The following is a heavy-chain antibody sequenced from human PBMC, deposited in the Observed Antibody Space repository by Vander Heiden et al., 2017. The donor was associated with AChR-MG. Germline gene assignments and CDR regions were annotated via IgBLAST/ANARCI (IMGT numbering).Heavy chain of an antibody. D-gene: IGHD2-21*02. J-gene: IGHJ4*02. CDR2: MNPNSGNT. CDR1: GYTFTSYD. V-gene: IGHV1-8*01. CDR3: ASKTYGGNSGSSYFDY. Sequence: QVQLVQSGAEVKKPGASVKVSCKASGYTFTSYDINWVRQATGQGLEWMGWMNPNSGNTGYAQKFQGRVTMTRNTYISTAYMELSSLRSEDTAVYYCASKTYGGNSGSSYFDYWGQGTLVTVAS.